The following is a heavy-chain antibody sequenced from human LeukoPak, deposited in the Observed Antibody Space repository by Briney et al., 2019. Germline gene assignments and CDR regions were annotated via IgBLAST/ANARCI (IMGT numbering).Heavy chain of an antibody. Sequence: PGGSLRLSCAASGFTFSSYWMSWVRQAPGKGLEWVSAISGSGGSTYYADSVKGRFTISRDNSKNTLYLQMNSLRAEDTAVYYCAKDRGDYGDPRGWFDPWGQGTLVTVSS. V-gene: IGHV3-23*01. CDR1: GFTFSSYW. CDR2: ISGSGGST. D-gene: IGHD4-17*01. CDR3: AKDRGDYGDPRGWFDP. J-gene: IGHJ5*02.